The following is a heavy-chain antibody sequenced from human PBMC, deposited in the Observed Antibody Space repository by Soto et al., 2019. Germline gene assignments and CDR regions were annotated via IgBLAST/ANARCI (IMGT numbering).Heavy chain of an antibody. D-gene: IGHD4-17*01. CDR2: IYYSGST. CDR3: ARQVVGYGNYFDY. CDR1: GGSISSSSYY. V-gene: IGHV4-39*01. Sequence: QLQLQESGPGLVKPSETLSLTCTVSGGSISSSSYYWGWIRQPPGKGLEWIGSIYYSGSTYYNPSLKSRVTISVDTSKNQFSLKLSSVTAADTAVYYCARQVVGYGNYFDYWGQGTLVTVSS. J-gene: IGHJ4*02.